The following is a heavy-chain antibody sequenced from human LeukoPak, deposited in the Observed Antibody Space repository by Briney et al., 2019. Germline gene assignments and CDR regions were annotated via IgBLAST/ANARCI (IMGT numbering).Heavy chain of an antibody. CDR1: GFTVSSNY. J-gene: IGHJ3*02. CDR3: AREKQNDYGDYVDAVDI. Sequence: PGGSLRLSCAASGFTVSSNYMSWVRQAPGKGLEWVSVIYSGGSTYYADSVKGRFTISRHNSKNTLYLQMNSLRAEDTAVYYCAREKQNDYGDYVDAVDIWGQGTMVTVSS. CDR2: IYSGGST. V-gene: IGHV3-53*04. D-gene: IGHD4-17*01.